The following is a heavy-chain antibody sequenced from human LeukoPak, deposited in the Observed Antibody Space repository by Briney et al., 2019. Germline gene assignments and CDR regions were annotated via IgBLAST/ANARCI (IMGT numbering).Heavy chain of an antibody. V-gene: IGHV1-69*05. CDR2: IIPIFGTA. CDR1: GGTFSTYT. Sequence: VASVKVSCKASGGTFSTYTINWVRQAPGQGLEWMGGIIPIFGTANYAQKFQGRVTITTDEFTSTVYMELSSLRSEDTAVYYCARDRSFSSPDAFDIWGQGTVVTVSS. J-gene: IGHJ3*02. CDR3: ARDRSFSSPDAFDI. D-gene: IGHD6-6*01.